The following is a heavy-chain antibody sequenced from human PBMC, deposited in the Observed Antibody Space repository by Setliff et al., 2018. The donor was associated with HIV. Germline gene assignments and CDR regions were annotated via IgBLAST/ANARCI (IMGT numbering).Heavy chain of an antibody. CDR3: ARTPGPGGWPTGWFDP. D-gene: IGHD6-19*01. Sequence: PSETLSLTCTVSGGSISSHYWSWIRQPPGKGLEWIGYIYYSGSTNSNPSLRSRVTISVDTSKNQFSLRLTSVTAADTAVYYCARTPGPGGWPTGWFDPWGQGTLVTVSS. J-gene: IGHJ5*02. V-gene: IGHV4-59*11. CDR1: GGSISSHY. CDR2: IYYSGST.